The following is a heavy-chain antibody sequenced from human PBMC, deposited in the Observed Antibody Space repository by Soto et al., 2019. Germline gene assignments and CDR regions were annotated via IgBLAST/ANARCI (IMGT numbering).Heavy chain of an antibody. Sequence: DSVKVSCKASAYTFTIYSMHWVRQAPGQRLEWMGWINAGNGNTKYSQKFQGRVTITRDTSASTAYMELSSLRSEDTAVYYCARGSGQWLVRYYLDVSGQGTTVTVSS. D-gene: IGHD6-19*01. V-gene: IGHV1-3*01. CDR1: AYTFTIYS. CDR2: INAGNGNT. CDR3: ARGSGQWLVRYYLDV. J-gene: IGHJ6*03.